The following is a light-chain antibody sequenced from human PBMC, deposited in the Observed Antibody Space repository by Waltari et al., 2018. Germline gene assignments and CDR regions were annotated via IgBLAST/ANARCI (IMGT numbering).Light chain of an antibody. CDR1: QSISNY. V-gene: IGKV3-11*01. CDR3: HQRSDWGT. CDR2: DTS. Sequence: EIVLTQSPAILSLSPGERATLTCRASQSISNYVAWYQQKRGQAPRLLLYDTSNRATGIPARFSGSGSGTEFTLTISSLEPEDFAVYYCHQRSDWGTFGGGTKVEI. J-gene: IGKJ4*01.